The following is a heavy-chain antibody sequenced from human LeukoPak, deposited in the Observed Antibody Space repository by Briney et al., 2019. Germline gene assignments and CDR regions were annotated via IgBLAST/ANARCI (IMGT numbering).Heavy chain of an antibody. V-gene: IGHV3-73*01. D-gene: IGHD6-19*01. CDR2: IRSKANSYAT. CDR3: TRQGIAVAG. CDR1: GFGLSDFN. J-gene: IGHJ4*02. Sequence: AGGSLRLSCAASGFGLSDFNMIWVRQASGKGLEWVGRIRSKANSYATAYAASVKGRFTISRDDSKNTAYLQMNSLKTEDTAVYYCTRQGIAVAGWGQGTLVTVSS.